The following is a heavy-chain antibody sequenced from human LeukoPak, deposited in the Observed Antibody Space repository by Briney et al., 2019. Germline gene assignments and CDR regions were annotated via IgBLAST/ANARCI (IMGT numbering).Heavy chain of an antibody. CDR1: GFTFSSYS. Sequence: GGSLRLSCAASGFTFSSYSMNWVRQAPGKGLEWVSSISSSSSYIYYADSVKGRFTISRDNAKNSLYLQMNSLRAEDTAVYYCARDQAYYVSSGYYVDYWGQGTLVTVSS. D-gene: IGHD3-22*01. CDR2: ISSSSSYI. J-gene: IGHJ4*02. CDR3: ARDQAYYVSSGYYVDY. V-gene: IGHV3-21*01.